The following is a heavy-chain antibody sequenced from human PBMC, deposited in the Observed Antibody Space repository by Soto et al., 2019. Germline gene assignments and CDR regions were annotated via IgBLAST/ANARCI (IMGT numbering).Heavy chain of an antibody. J-gene: IGHJ6*02. CDR2: IRSKAYGGTT. D-gene: IGHD2-21*02. CDR3: TGEVIVVVTATSGYYYGMDV. Sequence: EVQLVESGGGLVQPGRSLRLSCTASGFTFGDYAMSWVRQAPGKGLEWVGFIRSKAYGGTTEYAASVKGRFTISRDDSKSIAYLQMNSLKTEDTAVYYCTGEVIVVVTATSGYYYGMDVWGQGTTVTVSS. V-gene: IGHV3-49*04. CDR1: GFTFGDYA.